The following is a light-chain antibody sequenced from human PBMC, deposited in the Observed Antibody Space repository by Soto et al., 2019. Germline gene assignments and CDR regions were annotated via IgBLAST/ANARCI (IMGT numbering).Light chain of an antibody. CDR3: SSYTSSTTLV. CDR2: DVT. Sequence: QSALTQPASVSGSPGQSITISCTGTSGDVGVYNYVSWYQQHPGKAPKLMIYDVTNRPSGVSNRFSGSKSGNTASLTISGLQAEDEADYYCSSYTSSTTLVFGGGTKLTVL. J-gene: IGLJ2*01. CDR1: SGDVGVYNY. V-gene: IGLV2-14*01.